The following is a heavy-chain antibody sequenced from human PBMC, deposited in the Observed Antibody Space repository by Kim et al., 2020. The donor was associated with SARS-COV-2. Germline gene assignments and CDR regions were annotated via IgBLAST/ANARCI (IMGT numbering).Heavy chain of an antibody. J-gene: IGHJ4*02. Sequence: GGSLRLSCAASGFTFSSYGMHWVRQAPGKGLEWVAVISYDGSNKYYADSVKGRFTISRDNSKNTLYLQMNSLRAEDTAVYYCAKDWGVDYYFDYWGQGTLVTVSS. V-gene: IGHV3-30*18. D-gene: IGHD3-16*01. CDR2: ISYDGSNK. CDR3: AKDWGVDYYFDY. CDR1: GFTFSSYG.